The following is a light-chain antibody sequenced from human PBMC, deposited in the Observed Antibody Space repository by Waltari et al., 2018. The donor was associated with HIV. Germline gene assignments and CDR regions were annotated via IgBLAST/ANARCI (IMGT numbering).Light chain of an antibody. CDR2: DAS. J-gene: IGKJ2*01. V-gene: IGKV3-11*01. CDR3: QQRRAWPIT. Sequence: EIVLTQSPATLSFYLGERATVSCRASQSIFTYLAWYQQRPGQAPRLLIYDASNRAPGIPARFSASGSGTDFNLTISRLDSEDIGLYFCQQRRAWPITFGPGTKVEIK. CDR1: QSIFTY.